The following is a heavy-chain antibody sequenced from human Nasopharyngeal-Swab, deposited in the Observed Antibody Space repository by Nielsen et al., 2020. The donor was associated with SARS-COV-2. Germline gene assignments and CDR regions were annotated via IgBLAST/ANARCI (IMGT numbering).Heavy chain of an antibody. J-gene: IGHJ4*02. V-gene: IGHV3-23*01. D-gene: IGHD6-19*01. CDR2: AGGNDGST. CDR3: AKKYGTRGWYVGLDY. CDR1: GFGFSAFA. Sequence: ESLKISCAASGFGFSAFAMSWVRQAPGKGLEWVSAAGGNDGSTFYADSVRGRFTISRDNSKNTLYLQMNSLRAEDTALYYCAKKYGTRGWYVGLDYWGQGTQVTVSS.